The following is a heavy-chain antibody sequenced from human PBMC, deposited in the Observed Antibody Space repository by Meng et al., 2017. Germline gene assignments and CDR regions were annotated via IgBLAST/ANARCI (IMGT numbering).Heavy chain of an antibody. CDR2: INSNSDGGTT. Sequence: GRLVGFGGGLVKPGGSLRLSCVASGFRVTDAWMSWVHQAPGKGLEWVGRINSNSDGGTTDYAAPVKGRFTISRDDSKNTLYLQMNSLITEDTAVYFCATGAAAADHWGQGTLVTVSS. CDR1: GFRVTDAW. V-gene: IGHV3-15*01. CDR3: ATGAAAADH. D-gene: IGHD6-13*01. J-gene: IGHJ4*02.